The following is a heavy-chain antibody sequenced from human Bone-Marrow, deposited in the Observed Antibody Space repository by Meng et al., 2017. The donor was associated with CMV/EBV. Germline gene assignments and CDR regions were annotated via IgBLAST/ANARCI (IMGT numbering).Heavy chain of an antibody. CDR3: AHRRFLEWTP. CDR2: IYWNDGK. J-gene: IGHJ5*02. D-gene: IGHD3-3*01. CDR1: GFSLSPSGGG. Sequence: LTCTFSGFSLSPSGGGVGWIRQPPGEALEWLALIYWNDGKRYSPSLKSRLTITKDTSKNQVVLTMTNMDPVDTATYYCAHRRFLEWTPWGQGTLVTVSS. V-gene: IGHV2-5*01.